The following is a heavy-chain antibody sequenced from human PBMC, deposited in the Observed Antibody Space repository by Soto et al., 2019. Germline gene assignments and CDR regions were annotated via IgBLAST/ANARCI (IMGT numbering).Heavy chain of an antibody. CDR2: ISSNGGST. J-gene: IGHJ6*02. CDR1: GLTFSSYA. V-gene: IGHV3-64*04. Sequence: PGGSLRLSCAASGLTFSSYAMHWVRQAPGKGLEYVSAISSNGGSTYYADSVKGRFTISRDNSKNTLYLQMNSLRAEDTAVYYCARAQRTQWLPYYYYGMDVWGQGTTVTVSS. D-gene: IGHD6-19*01. CDR3: ARAQRTQWLPYYYYGMDV.